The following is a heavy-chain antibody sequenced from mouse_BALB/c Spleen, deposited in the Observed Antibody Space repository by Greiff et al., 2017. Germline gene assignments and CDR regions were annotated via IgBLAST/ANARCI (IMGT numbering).Heavy chain of an antibody. CDR2: ISSGGSYT. CDR3: TRDGDYYYGSSYVGWFAY. CDR1: GFTFSSYT. V-gene: IGHV5-6-4*01. Sequence: EVKLVESGGGLVKPGGSLKLSCAASGFTFSSYTMSWVRQTPEKRLEWVATISSGGSYTYYPDSVKGRFTISRDNAKNTLYLQMSSLKSEDTAMYYCTRDGDYYYGSSYVGWFAYWGQGTRVTVSA. D-gene: IGHD1-1*01. J-gene: IGHJ3*01.